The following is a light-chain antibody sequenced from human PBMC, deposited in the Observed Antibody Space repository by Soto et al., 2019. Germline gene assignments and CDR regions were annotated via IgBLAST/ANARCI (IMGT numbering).Light chain of an antibody. CDR1: SSDIGGYNY. CDR2: EVT. J-gene: IGLJ1*01. Sequence: QSALTQPASVSGSPGQSITISCTGGSSDIGGYNYVSWFQQHPGKAPKLTIYEVTNRPSGVSNRFSGSKSGSTASLTISGLQAEDEADYYCSSYTSSNTLVFGTGTKLTVL. CDR3: SSYTSSNTLV. V-gene: IGLV2-14*01.